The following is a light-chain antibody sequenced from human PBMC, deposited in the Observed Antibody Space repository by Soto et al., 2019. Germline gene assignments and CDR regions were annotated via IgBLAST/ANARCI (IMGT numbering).Light chain of an antibody. J-gene: IGKJ2*01. CDR3: QQSYSTPPT. V-gene: IGKV1-39*01. CDR1: QSISSY. CDR2: AAS. Sequence: DIQMTQSPSSLSASVGDRVTITCRASQSISSYLNWHQQKPGKAPKLLIYAASSLQSGVPSRFSGSGSGTGFTLAISSLQPEDFATYYCQQSYSTPPTFGQGTKLEIK.